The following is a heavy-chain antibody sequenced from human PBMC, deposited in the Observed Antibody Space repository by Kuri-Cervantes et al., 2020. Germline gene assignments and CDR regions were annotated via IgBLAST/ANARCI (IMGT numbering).Heavy chain of an antibody. J-gene: IGHJ4*02. CDR1: GFTFDDYA. CDR3: TTGTLGYCSGGSCYWVDY. Sequence: GGSLRLSCAASGFTFDDYAMHWVRQAPGKGLEWVGRIKSKTDGGTTDYAAPVKGRFTISRDDSKNTLYLQMNSLKTEDTAVYYCTTGTLGYCSGGSCYWVDYWGQGTLVTVSS. CDR2: IKSKTDGGTT. D-gene: IGHD2-15*01. V-gene: IGHV3-15*01.